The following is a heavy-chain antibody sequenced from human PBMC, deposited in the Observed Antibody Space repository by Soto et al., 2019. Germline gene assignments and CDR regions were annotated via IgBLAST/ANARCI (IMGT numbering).Heavy chain of an antibody. V-gene: IGHV1-69*13. CDR3: ASHSSLRGYCISTSCYGYYYGMDV. CDR2: IIPIFGTA. D-gene: IGHD2-2*01. Sequence: ASVKVSCKASGGTFSSYAISWVRQAPGQGLEWMGGIIPIFGTADYAQKFQGRVTITADESTSIAYMELSSLRSEDTAVYYCASHSSLRGYCISTSCYGYYYGMDVWGQGTTVTVS. J-gene: IGHJ6*02. CDR1: GGTFSSYA.